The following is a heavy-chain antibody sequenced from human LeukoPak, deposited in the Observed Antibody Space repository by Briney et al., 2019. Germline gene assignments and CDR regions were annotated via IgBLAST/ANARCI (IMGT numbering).Heavy chain of an antibody. V-gene: IGHV1-2*02. CDR3: ARGMGATRGEFDY. J-gene: IGHJ4*02. CDR2: INPNSGGT. CDR1: GYTFTGYY. Sequence: ASVKVSCKASGYTFTGYYMHWVRQAPGQGLEWMGWINPNSGGTNYAQKFQGRVTMTRDASISTAYMELSRLRSDDTAVYYCARGMGATRGEFDYWGQGTLVTVSS. D-gene: IGHD1-26*01.